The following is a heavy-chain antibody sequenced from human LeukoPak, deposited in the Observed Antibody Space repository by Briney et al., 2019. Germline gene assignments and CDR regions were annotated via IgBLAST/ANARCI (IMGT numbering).Heavy chain of an antibody. D-gene: IGHD3-3*01. CDR1: GGSFSGYY. CDR3: ARVPLRYDFWSGYSNWFDP. V-gene: IGHV4-34*01. CDR2: INHSGST. J-gene: IGHJ5*02. Sequence: PSETLSLTCAVYGGSFSGYYWSWIRQPPGKGLEWIGEINHSGSTNCNPSLKSRVTISVDTSKNQFSLKLSSVTAADTAVYYCARVPLRYDFWSGYSNWFDPWGQGTLVTVSS.